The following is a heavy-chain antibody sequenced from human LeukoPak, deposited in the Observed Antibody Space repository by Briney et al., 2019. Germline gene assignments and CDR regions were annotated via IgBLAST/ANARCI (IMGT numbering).Heavy chain of an antibody. D-gene: IGHD3-10*01. CDR3: ARRTMVRGETTIYYYYVDV. V-gene: IGHV1-2*06. CDR2: INPNSGGT. J-gene: IGHJ6*03. CDR1: GYTFTGYY. Sequence: ASVKVSCKASGYTFTGYYMHWVRQAPGQGLEWMGRINPNSGGTNYAQKFQGRVTMTRDTSISTAYMELSRLRSDDTAVYYCARRTMVRGETTIYYYYVDVWGKGTTVTVSS.